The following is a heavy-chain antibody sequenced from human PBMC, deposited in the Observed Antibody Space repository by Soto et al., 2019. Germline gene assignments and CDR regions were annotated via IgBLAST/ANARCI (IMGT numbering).Heavy chain of an antibody. CDR1: GFTFSSYA. J-gene: IGHJ6*02. D-gene: IGHD1-26*01. CDR3: AKDPEGALYGMDV. V-gene: IGHV3-23*01. CDR2: ISGSGGST. Sequence: EVQLLESGGGLVQPGGSLRLSCAASGFTFSSYAMSWVRQAPGKGLEWVSAISGSGGSTYYADSVKGRFTISRDNSKNTMYLQMNSLRAEDTAVYYCAKDPEGALYGMDVWGQGTTVTVSS.